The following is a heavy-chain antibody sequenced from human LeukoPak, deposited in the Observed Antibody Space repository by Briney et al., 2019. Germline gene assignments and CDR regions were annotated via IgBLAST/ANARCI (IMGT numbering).Heavy chain of an antibody. V-gene: IGHV3-7*01. CDR2: IKQDGSEK. Sequence: GGSLRLSCAASGFTFSSYAMSWVRQAPGKGLEWVANIKQDGSEKYYVDSVKGRFTISRDNAENSLYLQMNSLRAEDTAVYYCATSRTFDYWGQGTLVTVSS. CDR1: GFTFSSYA. CDR3: ATSRTFDY. D-gene: IGHD1-7*01. J-gene: IGHJ4*02.